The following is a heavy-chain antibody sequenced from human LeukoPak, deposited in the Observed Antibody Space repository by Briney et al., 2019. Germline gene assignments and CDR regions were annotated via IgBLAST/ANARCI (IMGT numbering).Heavy chain of an antibody. Sequence: PSETLSLTCAVYGGSFSGYYWSWIRQPPGKGLEWIGEINHSGSTNYNPSLKSRVTISVGTSKNQFSLKLSSVTAADTAVYYCARGSYDYVWGSYRPDDAFDIWGQGTMVTVSS. CDR1: GGSFSGYY. CDR2: INHSGST. J-gene: IGHJ3*02. CDR3: ARGSYDYVWGSYRPDDAFDI. D-gene: IGHD3-16*02. V-gene: IGHV4-34*01.